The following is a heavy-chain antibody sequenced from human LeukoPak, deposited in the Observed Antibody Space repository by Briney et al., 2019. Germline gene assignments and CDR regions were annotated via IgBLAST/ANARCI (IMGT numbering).Heavy chain of an antibody. CDR2: IYYSGST. D-gene: IGHD5-24*01. CDR3: ARVTMATITMDV. Sequence: SETLSLTCTVSSGSISTSNYYWGWVRQPPGKGLEWIGYIYYSGSTNYNPSLKSRVTISVDTSKNQFSLKLSSVTAADTAVYYCARVTMATITMDVWGKGTTVTVSS. V-gene: IGHV4-61*05. J-gene: IGHJ6*03. CDR1: SGSISTSNYY.